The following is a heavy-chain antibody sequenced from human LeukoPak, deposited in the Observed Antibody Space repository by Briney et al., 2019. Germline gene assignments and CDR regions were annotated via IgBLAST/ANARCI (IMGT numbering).Heavy chain of an antibody. J-gene: IGHJ4*02. CDR2: VYYNGAT. CDR1: GGFIGNSDYY. V-gene: IGHV4-39*07. Sequence: PSETLSLTCTVSGGFIGNSDYYWGWVRQPPGKGLEWIGTVYYNGATQYNPSLKSRVTISVDTSKNQFSLKLSSVTAADTAVYYCARAGYSYVDYWGQGTLVTVSS. CDR3: ARAGYSYVDY. D-gene: IGHD5-18*01.